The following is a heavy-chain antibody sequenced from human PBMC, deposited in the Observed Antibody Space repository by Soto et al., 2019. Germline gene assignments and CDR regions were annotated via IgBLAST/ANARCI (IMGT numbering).Heavy chain of an antibody. CDR3: ARGTSWQLPFDY. CDR2: ISYSGST. CDR1: SDSISSYY. D-gene: IGHD6-13*01. Sequence: QVQLQESGPGLVKPSETLSLTCTVSSDSISSYYWSWIRHPPGKRLEWIGYISYSGSTDYNPSLKSRVTISGDTSKNQFSLKVSSVTAADTAVYYCARGTSWQLPFDYWGQGTLVTVSS. V-gene: IGHV4-59*01. J-gene: IGHJ4*02.